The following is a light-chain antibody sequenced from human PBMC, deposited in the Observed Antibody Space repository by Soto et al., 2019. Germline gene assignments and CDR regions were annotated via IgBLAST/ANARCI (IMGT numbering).Light chain of an antibody. V-gene: IGKV1-39*01. CDR2: AAS. CDR3: QQSYSTPLT. J-gene: IGKJ4*01. Sequence: IPLTHSQSSFSASTGDRVTITCRASQGISSNLNWYQQKPGKAPKLLIYAASSLQSGVPSRFSGGGSGTDFTLTISSLQPEDFATYSCQQSYSTPLTFGGGTKVDIK. CDR1: QGISSN.